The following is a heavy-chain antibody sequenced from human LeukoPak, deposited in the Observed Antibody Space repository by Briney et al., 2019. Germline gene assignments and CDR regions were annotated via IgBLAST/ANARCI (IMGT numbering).Heavy chain of an antibody. CDR1: GGSISSSSYY. Sequence: PSETLSLTCTVSGGSISSSSYYWGWIRQPPGKGLEWIGSIYYSGSTYYNPSLKSRVTISVDTSKNQFSLKLSSVTAADTAVYYCAREREDILTGYYSLGGFQDWGQGTLVTVSS. CDR3: AREREDILTGYYSLGGFQD. D-gene: IGHD3-9*01. CDR2: IYYSGST. J-gene: IGHJ1*01. V-gene: IGHV4-39*02.